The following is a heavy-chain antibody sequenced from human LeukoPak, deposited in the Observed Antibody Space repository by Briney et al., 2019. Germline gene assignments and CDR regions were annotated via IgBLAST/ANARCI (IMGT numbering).Heavy chain of an antibody. V-gene: IGHV3-30*02. Sequence: GGSLRLSCAASGFTFSSYGMHWVRQAPGKGLEWVAFIRYDGSNKYYADSVKGRFTISRDNAKNSLYLQMNSLRAEDTALYYCAKDTWDSSNNFDYWGQGTLFTVSS. J-gene: IGHJ4*02. CDR2: IRYDGSNK. CDR3: AKDTWDSSNNFDY. D-gene: IGHD6-13*01. CDR1: GFTFSSYG.